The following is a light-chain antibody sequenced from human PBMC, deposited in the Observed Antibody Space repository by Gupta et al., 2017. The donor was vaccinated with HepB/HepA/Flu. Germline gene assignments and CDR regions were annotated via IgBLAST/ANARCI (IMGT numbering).Light chain of an antibody. J-gene: IGKJ1*01. CDR1: QSISDW. Sequence: DIQMTQSPSTLSASVGDRVTITCRASQSISDWLAWYQQKPGKAPNLLIYRASTLESGVPSRFSSSGSGTEFTLTISRLKPDDFATYYCQEVSGASWTFGQGTKVDIK. CDR2: RAS. V-gene: IGKV1-5*03. CDR3: QEVSGASWT.